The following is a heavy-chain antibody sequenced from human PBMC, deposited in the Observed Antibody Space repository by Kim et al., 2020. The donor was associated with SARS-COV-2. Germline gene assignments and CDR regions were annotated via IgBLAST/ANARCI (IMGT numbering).Heavy chain of an antibody. Sequence: GGSLRLSCAASGFTFSTYNMNWVRQAPGKGLEWVSSISSSSSYIYYADSVKGRFTISRDNTKNSLDLQMNSLTAEDTAVYYCARDSRTTVVTPVDYWGQG. D-gene: IGHD4-17*01. CDR1: GFTFSTYN. V-gene: IGHV3-21*01. CDR3: ARDSRTTVVTPVDY. CDR2: ISSSSSYI. J-gene: IGHJ4*02.